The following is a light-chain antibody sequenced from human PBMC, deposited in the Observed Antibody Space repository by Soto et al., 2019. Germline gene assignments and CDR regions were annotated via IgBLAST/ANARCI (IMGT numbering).Light chain of an antibody. CDR1: QSVSSAN. CDR2: GAS. J-gene: IGKJ1*01. V-gene: IGKV3D-20*02. Sequence: LTQTRRPLSLLRQERATLSCTASQSVSSANFAWYQQKPGQAPRLLIYGASSRATGIPDRFSGSGSGTDFTLTISSLESEDFAVYYCQQRSNWPLTFGQGTRV. CDR3: QQRSNWPLT.